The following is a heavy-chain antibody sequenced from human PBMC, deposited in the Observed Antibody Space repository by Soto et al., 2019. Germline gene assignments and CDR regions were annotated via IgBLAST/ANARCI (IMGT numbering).Heavy chain of an antibody. Sequence: GGSLRLSCAASGFTFINCDMNWFRQTPGKGLEWVSYISDSGGTKHYADSVKGRFTISRDNGKDSLYLQMNSLRAEDTAVYFCARCSRNSCYSYGVDVWGQGATVTVSS. CDR1: GFTFINCD. J-gene: IGHJ6*02. CDR3: ARCSRNSCYSYGVDV. CDR2: ISDSGGTK. V-gene: IGHV3-48*01. D-gene: IGHD2-15*01.